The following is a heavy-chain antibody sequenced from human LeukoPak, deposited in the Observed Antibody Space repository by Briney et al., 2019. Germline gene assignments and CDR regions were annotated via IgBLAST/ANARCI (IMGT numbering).Heavy chain of an antibody. Sequence: GGSLRLSCAASGFTFSSYAMSWVRQAPGKGLEWVSAISGSGGSTYYADSVKGRFTISRDNSKNTLYLQMNSLRAEDTAVYYCARGGSGTLYYYYGMDVWGQGTTVTVSS. D-gene: IGHD1-1*01. J-gene: IGHJ6*02. CDR2: ISGSGGST. CDR3: ARGGSGTLYYYYGMDV. V-gene: IGHV3-23*01. CDR1: GFTFSSYA.